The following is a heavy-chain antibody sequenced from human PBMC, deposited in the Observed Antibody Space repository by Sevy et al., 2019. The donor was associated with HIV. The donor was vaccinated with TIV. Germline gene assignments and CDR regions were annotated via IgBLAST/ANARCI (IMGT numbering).Heavy chain of an antibody. CDR2: INGRGGST. J-gene: IGHJ4*02. D-gene: IGHD6-13*01. CDR1: GFTFSSFA. Sequence: GGSLRLSCAASGFTFSSFAMSWVRQVPGKGLEWVSSINGRGGSTYYADSVKGRVTRSRVNSKNTLFLQMDSLRAEDTAIYYCARPTPRIAASSAAFFDYWGQGTLVTVSS. V-gene: IGHV3-23*01. CDR3: ARPTPRIAASSAAFFDY.